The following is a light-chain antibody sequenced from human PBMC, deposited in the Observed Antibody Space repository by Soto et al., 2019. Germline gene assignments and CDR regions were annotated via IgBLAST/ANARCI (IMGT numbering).Light chain of an antibody. Sequence: QAVVTQPPSASGTPGQRVTISCSGSSSNIGSNYVYWYQQLPGTAPKLLIQSNNQRPSGVPDRFSGSKSGTSASLAISGLRSEDEADYYCAAWDDSLSGWVFGGGTKLTVL. CDR1: SSNIGSNY. V-gene: IGLV1-47*02. CDR2: SNN. CDR3: AAWDDSLSGWV. J-gene: IGLJ3*02.